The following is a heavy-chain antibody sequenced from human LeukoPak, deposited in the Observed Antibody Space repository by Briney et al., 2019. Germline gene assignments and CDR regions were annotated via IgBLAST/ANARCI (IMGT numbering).Heavy chain of an antibody. CDR2: IGPRGTYV. CDR1: GFTFIDYY. D-gene: IGHD5-24*01. CDR3: ARGEMANFDS. J-gene: IGHJ4*02. Sequence: GGSLRLSCTASGFTFIDYYMAWIRQAPGKGLEWISYIGPRGTYVYYGDSAKGRFTISRDNAKNSLSLQMNNLRVDDTAIYYCARGEMANFDSWGQGTLVTVSS. V-gene: IGHV3-11*01.